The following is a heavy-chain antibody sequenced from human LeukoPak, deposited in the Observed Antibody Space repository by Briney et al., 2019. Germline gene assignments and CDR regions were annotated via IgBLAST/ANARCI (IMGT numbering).Heavy chain of an antibody. D-gene: IGHD3-10*01. J-gene: IGHJ4*02. Sequence: GGSLRLSCAASGFTFSIYGMSWVRQAPGKGLEWVSAISGSGGSTYYADSVKGRFTISRDNSKNTLYLQMNSLRAEDTAVYYCAFGSGSYYPPYFDYWGQGTLVTVSS. CDR3: AFGSGSYYPPYFDY. V-gene: IGHV3-23*01. CDR2: ISGSGGST. CDR1: GFTFSIYG.